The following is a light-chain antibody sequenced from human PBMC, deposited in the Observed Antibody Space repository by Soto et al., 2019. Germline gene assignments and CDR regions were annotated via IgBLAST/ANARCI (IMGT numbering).Light chain of an antibody. V-gene: IGLV7-46*01. Sequence: QAVVTQEPSLTVSPGGTVTLTCGSSTGAVTSNHHPYWFQQKAGQAPRTLIYDTSNKHSWPPARFSGSLLGDKAALTLSGAEHEDEDQYYCLLAYNAARVFGGGTQLTVL. J-gene: IGLJ2*01. CDR1: TGAVTSNHH. CDR3: LLAYNAARV. CDR2: DTS.